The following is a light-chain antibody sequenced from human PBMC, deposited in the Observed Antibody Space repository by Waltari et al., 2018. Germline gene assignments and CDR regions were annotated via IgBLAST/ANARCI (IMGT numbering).Light chain of an antibody. Sequence: IVLTQSPDTLSLSPGQGATLSCRASQSVNTNSLAWYQHKPGRAPRLLIFGASTRATGTPDRFSGNGSWAEFTLTISRLEPEDFAMYYCQQYGSTPRTFGQGTKVEIK. J-gene: IGKJ1*01. CDR1: QSVNTNS. CDR2: GAS. V-gene: IGKV3-20*01. CDR3: QQYGSTPRT.